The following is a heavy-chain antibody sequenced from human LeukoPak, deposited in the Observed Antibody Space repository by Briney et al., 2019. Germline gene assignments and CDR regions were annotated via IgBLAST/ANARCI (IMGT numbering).Heavy chain of an antibody. J-gene: IGHJ2*01. Sequence: SETLSLTCTVSGGSISSYYGSWIRQPPGKGLEWIGYIYYSGSTNYNPSLKSRVTISVDTSKNQFPLKLSSVTAADTAVYYCARFRAAAWRYWYFDLWGRGTLVTVSS. V-gene: IGHV4-59*08. D-gene: IGHD6-13*01. CDR2: IYYSGST. CDR1: GGSISSYY. CDR3: ARFRAAAWRYWYFDL.